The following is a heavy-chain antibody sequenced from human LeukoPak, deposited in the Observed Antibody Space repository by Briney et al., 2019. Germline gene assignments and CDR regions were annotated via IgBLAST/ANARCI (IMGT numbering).Heavy chain of an antibody. CDR3: AKDLRSYYYDSSGDPSFYFDY. D-gene: IGHD3-22*01. Sequence: GGSLRLSCAASGFTFSSYAMSWVRQAPGKGLEWVSAISGSGGSTYYADSVKGRFTISRDNSKNTLYLQMNSLRAENTAVYYCAKDLRSYYYDSSGDPSFYFDYWGQGTLVTVSS. CDR1: GFTFSSYA. J-gene: IGHJ4*02. CDR2: ISGSGGST. V-gene: IGHV3-23*01.